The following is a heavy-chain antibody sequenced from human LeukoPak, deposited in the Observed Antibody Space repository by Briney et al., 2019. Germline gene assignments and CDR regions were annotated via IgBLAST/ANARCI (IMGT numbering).Heavy chain of an antibody. CDR3: AKDEAISSTSGNWFDP. V-gene: IGHV3-30*18. CDR1: GFTFSSYG. J-gene: IGHJ5*02. D-gene: IGHD2-2*01. Sequence: GGSLRLSCAASGFTFSSYGMHWVRQAPGKGLEWVAVISYDGSNKYYADSVKGRFTISRDNSKNTLYLQMNSLRAEDTAAYYCAKDEAISSTSGNWFDPWGQGTLVTVSS. CDR2: ISYDGSNK.